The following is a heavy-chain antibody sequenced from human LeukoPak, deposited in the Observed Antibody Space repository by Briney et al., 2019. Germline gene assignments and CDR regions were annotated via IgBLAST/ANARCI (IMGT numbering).Heavy chain of an antibody. CDR3: ARFQAAFYGDYGDGDY. CDR2: ISSSGSTI. D-gene: IGHD4-17*01. CDR1: GFTFSDYY. Sequence: GGSLRISCAASGFTFSDYYMSWIRQAPGKGLEWVSYISSSGSTIYYADSVKGRFTISRDNAKNSLYLQMNSLRAEDTAVYYCARFQAAFYGDYGDGDYWGQGTLVTVSS. J-gene: IGHJ4*02. V-gene: IGHV3-11*01.